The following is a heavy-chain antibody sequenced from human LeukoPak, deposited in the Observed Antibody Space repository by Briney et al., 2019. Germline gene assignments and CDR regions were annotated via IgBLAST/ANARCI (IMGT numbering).Heavy chain of an antibody. V-gene: IGHV3-7*04. Sequence: PGGSLRLFCAASGFTFSSYWMSWVRQAPGKGLEWVANIKQDGSEKYYVDSVKGRFTISRDNAKNSLYLQMNSLRAEDTAVYYCARGYDFWSGYWSNWFDPWGQGTLVTVSS. J-gene: IGHJ5*02. CDR2: IKQDGSEK. CDR1: GFTFSSYW. D-gene: IGHD3-3*01. CDR3: ARGYDFWSGYWSNWFDP.